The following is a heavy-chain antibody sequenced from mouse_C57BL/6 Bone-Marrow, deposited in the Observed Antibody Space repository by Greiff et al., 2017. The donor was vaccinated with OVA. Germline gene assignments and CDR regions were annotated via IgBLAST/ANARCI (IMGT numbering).Heavy chain of an antibody. CDR2: IDPETGGT. D-gene: IGHD2-5*01. V-gene: IGHV1-15*01. CDR1: GYTFTDYE. CDR3: TRGYSNYNAMDY. Sequence: QVQLQQSGAELVRPGASVKLSCKASGYTFTDYEMHWVKQTPVHGLEWIGAIDPETGGTAYNQKFKGKAILTADKSSSTAYMELRSLTSADSADYDCTRGYSNYNAMDYWGRGTAVTVTS. J-gene: IGHJ4*01.